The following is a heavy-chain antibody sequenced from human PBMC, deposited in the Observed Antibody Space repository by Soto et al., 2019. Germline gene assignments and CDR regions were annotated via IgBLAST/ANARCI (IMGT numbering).Heavy chain of an antibody. Sequence: GGSLRLSCTTSGFTFNTYGMHWVRQAPGKGLEWVAIIWYDGSNKYYADSVKGRFTISRDNSKNTLYLQMNSLRAEDTAVYYCARDSHGDLSYYYGMDVWGQGTTVTVSS. CDR1: GFTFNTYG. CDR2: IWYDGSNK. D-gene: IGHD4-17*01. CDR3: ARDSHGDLSYYYGMDV. J-gene: IGHJ6*02. V-gene: IGHV3-33*08.